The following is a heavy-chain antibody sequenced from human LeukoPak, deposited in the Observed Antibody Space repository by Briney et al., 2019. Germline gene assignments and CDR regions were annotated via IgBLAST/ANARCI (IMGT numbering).Heavy chain of an antibody. D-gene: IGHD6-13*01. CDR2: IGSSSGYI. CDR1: GFTFSTYN. V-gene: IGHV3-21*01. J-gene: IGHJ4*02. CDR3: ARDLHSSKY. Sequence: KPGGSLRLSCAASGFTFSTYNMNWVRQAPGKGLEWVSSIGSSSGYIYYADSVKGRFTISRDNAKNSLYLQMNSLRAEDTAVYYCARDLHSSKYWGQGTPVTVSS.